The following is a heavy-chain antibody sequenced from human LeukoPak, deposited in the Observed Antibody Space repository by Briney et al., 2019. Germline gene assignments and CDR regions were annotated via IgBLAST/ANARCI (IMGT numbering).Heavy chain of an antibody. V-gene: IGHV3-7*01. D-gene: IGHD3-22*01. Sequence: GGSLRLSCAASGFTFSRYWMSWVRQAPGKGLEWVANIKQDGSEKYYVDSVKSRFTISRDNAKNSLYLQMNSLRAEDTAVYYCASGYYSIYYFDYWGQGTLVTVSS. CDR1: GFTFSRYW. CDR2: IKQDGSEK. J-gene: IGHJ4*02. CDR3: ASGYYSIYYFDY.